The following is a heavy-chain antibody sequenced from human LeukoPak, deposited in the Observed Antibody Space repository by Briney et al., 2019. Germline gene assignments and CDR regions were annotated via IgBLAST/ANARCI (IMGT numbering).Heavy chain of an antibody. V-gene: IGHV3-30*03. CDR2: ISYDGSNK. CDR3: ARGESSSLMGYYYYYYGMDV. J-gene: IGHJ6*02. Sequence: GGSLRLSCAASGFTFSSYGMHWVRQAPGKGLEWVAVISYDGSNKYYADSVKGRFTISRDNAKNSLYLQMNSLRDEDTAVYYCARGESSSLMGYYYYYYGMDVWGQGTTVTVSS. CDR1: GFTFSSYG. D-gene: IGHD6-13*01.